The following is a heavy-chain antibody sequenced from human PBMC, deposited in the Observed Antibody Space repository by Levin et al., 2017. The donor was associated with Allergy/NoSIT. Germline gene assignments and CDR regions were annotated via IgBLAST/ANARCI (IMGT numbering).Heavy chain of an antibody. CDR1: GFTFSSYW. CDR3: ARVMVRGVIIILDAFDI. D-gene: IGHD3-10*01. Sequence: SCAASGFTFSSYWMSWVRQAPGKGLEWVANIKQDGSEKYYVDSVKGRFTISRDNAKNSLYLQMNSLRAEDTAVYYCARVMVRGVIIILDAFDIWGQGTMVTVSS. V-gene: IGHV3-7*04. J-gene: IGHJ3*02. CDR2: IKQDGSEK.